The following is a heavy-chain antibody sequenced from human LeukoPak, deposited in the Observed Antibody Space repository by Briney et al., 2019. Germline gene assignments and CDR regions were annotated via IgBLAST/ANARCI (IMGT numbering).Heavy chain of an antibody. V-gene: IGHV3-23*01. CDR2: ISDSGGST. J-gene: IGHJ4*02. D-gene: IGHD3-10*01. Sequence: GGSLRLCCAVSGITISNYGMSWGRQARGKGEELGAGISDSGGSTNYANTVNGRCTISRDKPKNTVYLQMNSLRAEVTVVYFCAKRGIVIREVSIVGFHKEAYYFDYWGQGARVIVSA. CDR1: GITISNYG. CDR3: AKRGIVIREVSIVGFHKEAYYFDY.